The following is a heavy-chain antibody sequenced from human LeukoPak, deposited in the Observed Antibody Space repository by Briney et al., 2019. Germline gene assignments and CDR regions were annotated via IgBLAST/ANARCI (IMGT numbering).Heavy chain of an antibody. CDR2: IYSDGNT. CDR1: GFTVSSNY. CDR3: AIHTWDY. Sequence: GGSLRLSYVVSGFTVSSNYMTWVRQAPGKGLEWVSVIYSDGNTYYADSVKGRFTISRDISKNTLYLQMNSLRAEDTAVYYCAIHTWDYWGQGTLVTVSS. J-gene: IGHJ4*02. V-gene: IGHV3-53*01.